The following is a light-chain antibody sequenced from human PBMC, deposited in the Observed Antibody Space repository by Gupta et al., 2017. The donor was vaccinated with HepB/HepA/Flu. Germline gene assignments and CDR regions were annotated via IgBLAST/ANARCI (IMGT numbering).Light chain of an antibody. Sequence: IVMTHPPASLVVSLVGRATINCNSSQSVLYSSNNKNYLAWYQQKPGQPPKLLIYGASTRESGVPDRFSGSGSGTDFTLTISSLQAEDVAVYYCQQYDSTPLTFGGGTKVEIK. CDR1: QSVLYSSNNKNY. J-gene: IGKJ4*01. CDR3: QQYDSTPLT. V-gene: IGKV4-1*01. CDR2: GAS.